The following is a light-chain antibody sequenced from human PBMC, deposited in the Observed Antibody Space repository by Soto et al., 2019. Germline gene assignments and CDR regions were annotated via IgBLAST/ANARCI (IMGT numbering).Light chain of an antibody. J-gene: IGLJ2*01. CDR3: QSYDTSLSGVV. Sequence: QPVLTQPPSVSGAPGQRVTISCTGSSSNIGAGYDVHWYQQLPGTAPKLLIYGDNTRPSGVPDRFSGSKSGTSVSLAITGLQAEDEADYYCQSYDTSLSGVVFGGGTKVTVL. CDR1: SSNIGAGYD. CDR2: GDN. V-gene: IGLV1-40*01.